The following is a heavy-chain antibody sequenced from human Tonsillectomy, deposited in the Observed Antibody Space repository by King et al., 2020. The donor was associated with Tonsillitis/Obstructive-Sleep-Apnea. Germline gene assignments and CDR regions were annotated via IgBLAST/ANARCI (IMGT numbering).Heavy chain of an antibody. Sequence: VQLQESGPGLVKPSQSLSLTCTVSGGSISSADYFWSWIRQHPGKGLEWIGYISYSGSTYYNPSLKSRVSISADTSKNQFSLQLRSVTVADTAVYFCARITPPYYYYHMDVWGKGTTVTVSS. CDR2: ISYSGST. CDR3: ARITPPYYYYHMDV. J-gene: IGHJ6*03. V-gene: IGHV4-31*03. D-gene: IGHD1-14*01. CDR1: GGSISSADYF.